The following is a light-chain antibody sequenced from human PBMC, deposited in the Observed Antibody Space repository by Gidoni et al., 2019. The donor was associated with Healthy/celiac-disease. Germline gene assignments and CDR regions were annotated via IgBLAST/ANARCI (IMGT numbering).Light chain of an antibody. CDR2: SNN. CDR3: EAWDDSLNGDVV. Sequence: QSVLTPPPSASATPGQRVTNSWSGSSSNIGSNTVHWYQQLPGTAPKLLIYSNNQRPSGVPDRFSGSKSGASASLAISGLQSEDEADYYCEAWDDSLNGDVVFGGGTKLTVL. J-gene: IGLJ2*01. CDR1: SSNIGSNT. V-gene: IGLV1-44*01.